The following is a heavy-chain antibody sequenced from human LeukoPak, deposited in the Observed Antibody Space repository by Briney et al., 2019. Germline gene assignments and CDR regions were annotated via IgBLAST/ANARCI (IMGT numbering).Heavy chain of an antibody. CDR3: ARGDSSSWYGSVAFDI. D-gene: IGHD6-13*01. Sequence: PSQTLSLTCTVSGGSISSGGYYWSWIRQPPGKGLEWIGYIYHSGSTYYNPSLKSRVTISVDRSKNQFSLKLSSVTAADTAVYYCARGDSSSWYGSVAFDIWGQGTMVTVSS. J-gene: IGHJ3*02. V-gene: IGHV4-30-2*01. CDR1: GGSISSGGYY. CDR2: IYHSGST.